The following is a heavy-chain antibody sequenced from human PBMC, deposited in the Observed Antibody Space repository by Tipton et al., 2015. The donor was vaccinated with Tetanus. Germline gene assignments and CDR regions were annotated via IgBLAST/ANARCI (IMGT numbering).Heavy chain of an antibody. CDR2: SWYDGTDK. CDR1: GFIFSSYG. CDR3: AREADCSGGSCFSGDFDT. Sequence: SLRLSCAASGFIFSSYGIHWVRQAPGKGLEWLAVSWYDGTDKYYADSVKGRFTISRDSSKNTLYLQMNSLRAEDTALYYCAREADCSGGSCFSGDFDTWGQGTQVTVSS. V-gene: IGHV3-33*01. J-gene: IGHJ4*02. D-gene: IGHD2-15*01.